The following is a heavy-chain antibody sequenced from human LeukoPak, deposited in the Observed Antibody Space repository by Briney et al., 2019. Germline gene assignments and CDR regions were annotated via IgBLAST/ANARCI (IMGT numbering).Heavy chain of an antibody. CDR1: GGSISSYY. CDR3: ARVFNSEMVVAAFDY. Sequence: SETLSLTCTVSGGSISSYYWSWIRQPPGKGLEWIGSIYYSGSTYYNPSLKSRVTISVDTSKNQFSLKLSSVTAADTAVYYCARVFNSEMVVAAFDYWGQGTLVTVSS. J-gene: IGHJ4*02. V-gene: IGHV4-59*12. CDR2: IYYSGST. D-gene: IGHD2-15*01.